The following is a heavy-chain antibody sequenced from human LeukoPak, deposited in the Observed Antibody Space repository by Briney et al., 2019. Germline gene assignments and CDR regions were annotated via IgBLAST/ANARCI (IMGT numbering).Heavy chain of an antibody. Sequence: ASVKVSCKASGGTFSSYAISWVRQAPGQGLEWVGRIIPILGIANYAQKFQGRVTITADKSTSTAYMELSSLRSEDTAVYYCARAGIKTTYYYDSSGYWVFDYWGQGTLVTVSS. J-gene: IGHJ4*02. CDR1: GGTFSSYA. CDR2: IIPILGIA. V-gene: IGHV1-69*04. CDR3: ARAGIKTTYYYDSSGYWVFDY. D-gene: IGHD3-22*01.